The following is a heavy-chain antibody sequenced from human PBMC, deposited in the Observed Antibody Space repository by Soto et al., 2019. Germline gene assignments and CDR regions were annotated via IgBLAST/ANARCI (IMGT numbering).Heavy chain of an antibody. CDR3: ARDLKAPKDAWAFDY. Sequence: QVQLQESGPGLVMPSGTLSLTCAVSGASISSNDWWNWVRQPPGKGLEWIGEIYHGGTTIYNPSLNSRVSISIDESKNHFSLKLTSVTAADTAVYYCARDLKAPKDAWAFDYWGQGSLVTVSS. J-gene: IGHJ4*02. D-gene: IGHD3-16*01. CDR1: GASISSNDW. V-gene: IGHV4-4*02. CDR2: IYHGGTT.